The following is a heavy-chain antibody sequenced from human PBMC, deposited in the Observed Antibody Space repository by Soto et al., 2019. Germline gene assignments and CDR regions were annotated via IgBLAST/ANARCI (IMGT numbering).Heavy chain of an antibody. CDR3: AKGLRYWVSMDV. CDR1: GFTFSSYA. J-gene: IGHJ6*03. CDR2: ISGSGGST. Sequence: GGSLKLSCAASGFTFSSYAMSWVRQAPGKGLEWVSAISGSGGSTYYADSVKGRFTISRDNSKNTLYLQMNSLRAEDTAVYYCAKGLRYWVSMDVWGKGTTVTVSS. D-gene: IGHD3-9*01. V-gene: IGHV3-23*01.